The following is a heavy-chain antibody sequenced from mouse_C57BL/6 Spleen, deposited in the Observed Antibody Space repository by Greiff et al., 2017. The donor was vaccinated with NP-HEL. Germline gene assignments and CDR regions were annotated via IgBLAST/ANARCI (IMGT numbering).Heavy chain of an antibody. J-gene: IGHJ1*03. V-gene: IGHV1-54*01. Sequence: QVQLQQSGAELVRPGTSVKVSCKASGYAFTNYLIEWVKQRPGQGLEWIGVINPGSGGTNYNEKFKGKATLTADQSSSTAYMQLSSLTSEDSAVYFCARWAHYYGSSPYWYFDVWGTGTTVTVSS. CDR1: GYAFTNYL. CDR2: INPGSGGT. D-gene: IGHD1-1*01. CDR3: ARWAHYYGSSPYWYFDV.